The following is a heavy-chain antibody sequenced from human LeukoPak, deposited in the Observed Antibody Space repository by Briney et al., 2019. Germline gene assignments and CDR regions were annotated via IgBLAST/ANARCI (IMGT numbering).Heavy chain of an antibody. V-gene: IGHV3-23*01. CDR3: AKSLGDCSGGSCYSG. CDR1: GFTFSSYA. CDR2: ISGSGGST. J-gene: IGHJ4*02. D-gene: IGHD2-15*01. Sequence: GGSLRLSCAASGFTFSSYAMSWVRQAPGKGLEWVSAISGSGGSTHYADSVKGRFTISRDNSKNTLYLQMNSLRAEDTAVYYCAKSLGDCSGGSCYSGWGQGTLVTVSS.